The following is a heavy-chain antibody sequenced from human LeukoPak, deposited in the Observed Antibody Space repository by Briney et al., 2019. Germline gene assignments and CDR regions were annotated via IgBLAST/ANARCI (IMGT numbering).Heavy chain of an antibody. D-gene: IGHD2-15*01. Sequence: PGGSLRLSCAASGFTFSSYWMSWVRQAPGKGLEWVANIKQDGSEKYYADSVKGRFTISRDNSKNTLYLQMNSLRAEDTAVYYCARDRQISKANWFDPWGQGTLVTVSS. CDR3: ARDRQISKANWFDP. J-gene: IGHJ5*02. V-gene: IGHV3-7*01. CDR1: GFTFSSYW. CDR2: IKQDGSEK.